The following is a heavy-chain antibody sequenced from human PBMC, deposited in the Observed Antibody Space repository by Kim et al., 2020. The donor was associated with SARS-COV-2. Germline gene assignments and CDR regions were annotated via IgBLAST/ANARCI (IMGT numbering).Heavy chain of an antibody. V-gene: IGHV2-5*02. CDR1: GFSLSTSGVG. CDR2: IYWDDDK. J-gene: IGHJ3*02. Sequence: SGPTLVKPTQTLTLTCTFSGFSLSTSGVGVGWIRQPPGKALEWLALIYWDDDKRYSPSLKSRLTITKDTSKNQVVLTMTNMDPVDTATYYCAHRQGFSYYDYIWGSYRVRVPEKRDAFDIWGQGTMVTVSS. D-gene: IGHD3-16*02. CDR3: AHRQGFSYYDYIWGSYRVRVPEKRDAFDI.